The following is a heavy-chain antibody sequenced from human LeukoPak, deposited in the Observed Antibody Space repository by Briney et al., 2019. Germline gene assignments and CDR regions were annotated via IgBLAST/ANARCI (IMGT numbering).Heavy chain of an antibody. D-gene: IGHD3-9*01. V-gene: IGHV4-59*01. CDR2: IYYSGST. Sequence: PSETLSLTCTVSGGSISSYYWSWIRQPPGKGLEWIGDIYYSGSTNYNPSLKSRVTISVDTSKNQFSLKLSSVTAADTAVYYCARGGDILTGYSLYYFDYWGQGTLVTVSS. CDR1: GGSISSYY. CDR3: ARGGDILTGYSLYYFDY. J-gene: IGHJ4*02.